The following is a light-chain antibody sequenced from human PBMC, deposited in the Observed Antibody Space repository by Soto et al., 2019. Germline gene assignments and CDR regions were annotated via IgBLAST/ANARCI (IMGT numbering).Light chain of an antibody. CDR2: VNTDGSH. Sequence: QLVLTQSPSASASLGASVKLTCTLSRGHSRYAIAWHQQQPEKGPRHLMKVNTDGSHSKGDGIPYRFSGSSSGAERYLTISSLQSEDEADYYCQTWGTAFQVFGGGTKVTVL. CDR1: RGHSRYA. V-gene: IGLV4-69*01. J-gene: IGLJ2*01. CDR3: QTWGTAFQV.